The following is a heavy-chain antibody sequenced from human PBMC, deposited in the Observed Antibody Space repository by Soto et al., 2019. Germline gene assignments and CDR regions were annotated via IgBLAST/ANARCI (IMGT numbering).Heavy chain of an antibody. CDR2: IKEDGSEK. J-gene: IGHJ3*02. Sequence: PGGSLRLSCAVSGFTFGTYWMSWVRQAPGKGLEWVANIKEDGSEKYYVDSVKGRFTISRDNAKNSLYLQMNSLRAADTAVYYCVRDRELPGYCSRTNCYPLDAFDIWGQGTMVTVSS. D-gene: IGHD2-2*01. V-gene: IGHV3-7*01. CDR3: VRDRELPGYCSRTNCYPLDAFDI. CDR1: GFTFGTYW.